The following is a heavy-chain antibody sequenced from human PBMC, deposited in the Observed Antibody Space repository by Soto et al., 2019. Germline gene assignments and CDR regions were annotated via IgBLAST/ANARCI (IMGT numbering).Heavy chain of an antibody. V-gene: IGHV1-2*04. D-gene: IGHD2-15*01. CDR3: AREGAATANYGMDV. Sequence: ASVKVSCKASGYTLTDYYIHWVRQAPGQGLEWMGWVNPNSGGTNYAQKFQGWVTMTRDTSISTVYMELSSLKSDDMAVYYCAREGAATANYGMDVWGQGTTVTV. CDR2: VNPNSGGT. J-gene: IGHJ6*02. CDR1: GYTLTDYY.